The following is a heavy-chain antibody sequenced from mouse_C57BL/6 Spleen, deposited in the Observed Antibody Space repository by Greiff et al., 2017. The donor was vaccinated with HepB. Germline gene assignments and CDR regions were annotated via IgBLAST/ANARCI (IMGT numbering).Heavy chain of an antibody. CDR2: INYDGSST. CDR1: GFTFSDYY. J-gene: IGHJ4*01. Sequence: EVKLEESEGGLVQPGSSMKLSCTASGFTFSDYYMAWVRQVPEKGLEWIANINYDGSSTYYLDSLKSRFIISRDKAKNILYLQMSSLKSEDTATYYCARGLYSYAMDYWGQGTSVTVSS. CDR3: ARGLYSYAMDY. V-gene: IGHV5-16*01. D-gene: IGHD2-1*01.